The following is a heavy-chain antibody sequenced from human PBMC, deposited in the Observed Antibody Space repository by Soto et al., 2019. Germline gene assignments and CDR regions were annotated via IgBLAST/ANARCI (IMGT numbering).Heavy chain of an antibody. V-gene: IGHV4-61*01. J-gene: IGHJ6*02. CDR2: IYYSGST. D-gene: IGHD2-15*01. Sequence: PSETLSLTCTVSGGSVSSGSYYWSWIRQPPGKGLEWIGYIYYSGSTNYNPSLKSRVTISVDTSKNQFSLKLSSVTAADTAGYYCAMGGYCSGGSCYSRSRMDVWGQGTTVTVSS. CDR3: AMGGYCSGGSCYSRSRMDV. CDR1: GGSVSSGSYY.